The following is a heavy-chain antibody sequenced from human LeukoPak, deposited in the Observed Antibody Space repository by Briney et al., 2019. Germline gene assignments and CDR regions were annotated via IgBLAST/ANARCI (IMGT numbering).Heavy chain of an antibody. CDR3: ATGESAPRNDY. CDR1: GFTFSSHW. J-gene: IGHJ4*02. CDR2: IIGDGTGR. V-gene: IGHV3-74*01. D-gene: IGHD6-25*01. Sequence: GGSLRLSCAASGFTFSSHWMHWVRQAPGMGLVWVARIIGDGTGRNYADSIEGRFTISRDNAKNMLYLQTDSLRAEDTGIYYCATGESAPRNDYWGQGTLVTVSS.